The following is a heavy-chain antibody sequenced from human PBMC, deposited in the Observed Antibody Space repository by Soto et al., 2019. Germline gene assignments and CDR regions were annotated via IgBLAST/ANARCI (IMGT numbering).Heavy chain of an antibody. Sequence: SGPTLVNPTQTLTLTCTFSGFSLSTSGVGVGWIRQPPGKALEWLALIYWNDDKRYSPSLKSRLTITKDTSKNQVVLTMTNMDPVDTATYYCAHSFRAIYYDSRTLGYFDYWGQGTLVTVSS. CDR3: AHSFRAIYYDSRTLGYFDY. J-gene: IGHJ4*02. CDR2: IYWNDDK. D-gene: IGHD3-22*01. CDR1: GFSLSTSGVG. V-gene: IGHV2-5*01.